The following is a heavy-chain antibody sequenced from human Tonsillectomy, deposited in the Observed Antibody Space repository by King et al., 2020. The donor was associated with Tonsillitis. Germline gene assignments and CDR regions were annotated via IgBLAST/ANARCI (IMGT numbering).Heavy chain of an antibody. CDR1: GLTVSASI. D-gene: IGHD6-19*01. CDR3: AREAYSSGRCGIFDI. V-gene: IGHV3-30*15. Sequence: VQLVESGGGVVQPGGSLRLSCAASGLTVSASIIHWVRQAPGKGLEWVALIAHGGNSKNYAGTMKGRFTISGDNSQNTVYLQMSSLRGEDTAVYYCAREAYSSGRCGIFDIWGQGTKVTVSS. J-gene: IGHJ3*02. CDR2: IAHGGNSK.